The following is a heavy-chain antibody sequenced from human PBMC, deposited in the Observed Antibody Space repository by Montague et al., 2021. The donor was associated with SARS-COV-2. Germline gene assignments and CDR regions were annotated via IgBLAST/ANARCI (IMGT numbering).Heavy chain of an antibody. V-gene: IGHV6-1*01. Sequence: CAISGDSVSTKLSAWNWIRQSPSRGLEWLGRTYYRSNWSHDYALSVKSRIIVNPDTSKNQFSLQLNSVTPEDTAVYYCVRDHDQVLDCWGEGTLVTVSS. CDR3: VRDHDQVLDC. CDR2: TYYRSNWSH. CDR1: GDSVSTKLSA. J-gene: IGHJ4*02. D-gene: IGHD1-1*01.